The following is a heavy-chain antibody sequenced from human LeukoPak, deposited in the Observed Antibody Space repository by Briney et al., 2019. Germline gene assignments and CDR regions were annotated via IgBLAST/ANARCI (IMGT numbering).Heavy chain of an antibody. CDR1: GFTFSSYG. V-gene: IGHV3-33*01. CDR3: ARDLSVTTSWFDP. J-gene: IGHJ5*02. D-gene: IGHD4-11*01. Sequence: GGSLRLSCAASGFTFSSYGMHWVRQAPGKGLEWVAVIWYDGSNKCYADSVKGRFTISRDNSKNTLYLQMNSLRAKDTAVYYCARDLSVTTSWFDPWGQGTLVTVSS. CDR2: IWYDGSNK.